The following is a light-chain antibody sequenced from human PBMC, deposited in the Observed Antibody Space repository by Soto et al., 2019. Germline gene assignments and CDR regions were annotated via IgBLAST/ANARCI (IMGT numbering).Light chain of an antibody. J-gene: IGLJ2*01. Sequence: QPVLTQPPSASASLGASVKFTCTLSSGHSSYSVAWHQRQPEKGPRYLMKLNNDGSYSKGDGVPDRFSGSSSGAERYVTIAILQHDDEADYYGQSWATDVPLVFGGGTKLTVL. CDR2: LNNDGSY. CDR3: QSWATDVPLV. V-gene: IGLV4-69*01. CDR1: SGHSSYS.